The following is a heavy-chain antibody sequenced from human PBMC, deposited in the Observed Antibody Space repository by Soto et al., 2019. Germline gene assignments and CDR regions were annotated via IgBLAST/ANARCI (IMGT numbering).Heavy chain of an antibody. CDR3: ARGGIVVVPAPHLFDY. D-gene: IGHD2-2*01. CDR2: INPNSGGT. Sequence: GVSVKVSCKASGYTFTSYYIQWVRQAPGQGLEWMGWINPNSGGTNYAQKFQGWVTMTRDTSISTAYMELSRLRSDDTAVYYCARGGIVVVPAPHLFDYWGQGTLVTVSS. V-gene: IGHV1-2*04. J-gene: IGHJ4*02. CDR1: GYTFTSYY.